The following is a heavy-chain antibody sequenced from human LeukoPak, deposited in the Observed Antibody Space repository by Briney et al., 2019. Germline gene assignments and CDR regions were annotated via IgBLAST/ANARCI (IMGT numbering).Heavy chain of an antibody. V-gene: IGHV4-39*07. CDR2: IYYSGST. D-gene: IGHD1-20*01. CDR1: GGSISSSSYY. CDR3: ARDSSSDVYNWNDGGTACFDY. J-gene: IGHJ4*02. Sequence: SETLSLTCTVSGGSISSSSYYWGWIRQPPGKGLEWIGSIYYSGSTYYNPSLKSRVTISVDTSKNQFSLKLSSVTAADTAVYYCARDSSSDVYNWNDGGTACFDYWGQGTLVTVSS.